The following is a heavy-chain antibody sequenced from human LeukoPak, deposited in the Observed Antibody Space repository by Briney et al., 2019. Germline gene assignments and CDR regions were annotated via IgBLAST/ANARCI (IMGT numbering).Heavy chain of an antibody. J-gene: IGHJ6*02. CDR1: GYTFTSYA. CDR3: ARRDGSGSYTPHSMDV. Sequence: ASVKVSCKASGYTFTSYAMHWVRQAPGQRLEWMGWINAGNGNTKYSQKFQGRITITRDTSASTAYMELSSLRSEDTAVYYCARRDGSGSYTPHSMDVWGQGTTVTVSS. V-gene: IGHV1-3*01. CDR2: INAGNGNT. D-gene: IGHD3-10*01.